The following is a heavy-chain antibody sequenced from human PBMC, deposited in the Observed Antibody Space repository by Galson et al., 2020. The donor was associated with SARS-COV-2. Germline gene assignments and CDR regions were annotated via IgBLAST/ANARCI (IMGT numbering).Heavy chain of an antibody. V-gene: IGHV1-46*01. CDR2: INPSGGST. D-gene: IGHD4-4*01. CDR3: ARDPTTVTNYDYYYGMDV. CDR1: GYTFTSYY. J-gene: IGHJ6*02. Sequence: ASVKVSCKASGYTFTSYYMHWVRQAPGQGLEWMGIINPSGGSTSYAQKFQGSVTMTRDTSTSTVYMELSSLRSEDTAVYYCARDPTTVTNYDYYYGMDVWGQGTTVTVSS.